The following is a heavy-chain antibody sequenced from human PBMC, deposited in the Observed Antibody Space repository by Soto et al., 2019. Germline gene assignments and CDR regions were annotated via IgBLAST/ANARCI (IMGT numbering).Heavy chain of an antibody. J-gene: IGHJ5*02. D-gene: IGHD2-8*01. V-gene: IGHV4-59*01. CDR1: GGSISSYY. CDR2: IYYSGST. CDR3: ARAGVRNTNGVCYDP. Sequence: SETLSLTCTVSGGSISSYYWSWIRQPPGKGLEWIGYIYYSGSTNYNPPLKSRVTISVDTSKNQFSLKLSSVTAADTAVYYCARAGVRNTNGVCYDPWGQGTLVTVSS.